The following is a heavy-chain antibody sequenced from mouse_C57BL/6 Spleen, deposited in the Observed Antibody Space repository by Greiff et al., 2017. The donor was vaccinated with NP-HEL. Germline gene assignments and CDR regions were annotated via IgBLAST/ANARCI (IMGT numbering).Heavy chain of an antibody. D-gene: IGHD2-14*01. CDR1: GYTFTSYW. CDR3: AGGIGTTEGFDY. V-gene: IGHV1-59*01. Sequence: QVQLQQPGAELVRPGTSVKLSCKASGYTFTSYWMHWVKQRPGQGLEWIGVIDPSDSYTNYNQKFKGKATLTVDTSSSTAYMQLSSLTSEDSAVYYCAGGIGTTEGFDYWGQGTTLTVSA. J-gene: IGHJ2*01. CDR2: IDPSDSYT.